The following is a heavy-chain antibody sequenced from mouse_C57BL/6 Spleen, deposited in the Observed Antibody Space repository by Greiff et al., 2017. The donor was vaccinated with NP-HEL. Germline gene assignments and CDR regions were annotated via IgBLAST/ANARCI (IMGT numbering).Heavy chain of an antibody. J-gene: IGHJ4*01. CDR3: ARYREGAMDY. CDR2: INPSTGGT. Sequence: VQLQQSGPELVKPGASVKISCKASGYSFTGYYMNWVKQSPEKSLEWIGEINPSTGGTTYNQKFKAKATLTVDKSSSTAYMQLKSLTSEDSAVYYCARYREGAMDYWGQGTSVTVSS. CDR1: GYSFTGYY. V-gene: IGHV1-42*01.